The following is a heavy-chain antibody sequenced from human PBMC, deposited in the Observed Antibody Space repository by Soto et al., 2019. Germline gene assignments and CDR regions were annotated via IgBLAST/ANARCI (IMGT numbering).Heavy chain of an antibody. CDR3: ARDVEYSTSLSEH. CDR1: GYTFTNHG. J-gene: IGHJ4*02. Sequence: QVQMKQSGGEVMKPGASVKVSCKTSGYTFTNHGVNWVRQAPGQGLEWMGYISGYNGDTDYDQKFQDRITLSIDKTTNTVVMELRSLRSDDTAVYYCARDVEYSTSLSEHWGQGTPVIVS. D-gene: IGHD4-4*01. CDR2: ISGYNGDT. V-gene: IGHV1-18*04.